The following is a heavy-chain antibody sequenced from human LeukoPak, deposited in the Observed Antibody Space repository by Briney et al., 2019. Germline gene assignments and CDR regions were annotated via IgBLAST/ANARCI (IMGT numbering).Heavy chain of an antibody. D-gene: IGHD2-8*01. Sequence: PGGSLRLSCAASGFTFSSYGMHWVRQAPGKGLEWVAVISYDGSNKYYADSVKGRFTISRDNSKNTLYLQMNSLRAEDTAVYYCAKDTRNNVLMVYAATMEVDWGQGTLVTVSS. CDR3: AKDTRNNVLMVYAATMEVD. CDR1: GFTFSSYG. CDR2: ISYDGSNK. V-gene: IGHV3-30*18. J-gene: IGHJ4*02.